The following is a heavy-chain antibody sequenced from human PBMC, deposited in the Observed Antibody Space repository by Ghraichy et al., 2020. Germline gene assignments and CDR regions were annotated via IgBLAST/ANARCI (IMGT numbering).Heavy chain of an antibody. D-gene: IGHD2/OR15-2a*01. V-gene: IGHV1-69*13. CDR2: IIPVLGTT. Sequence: SVKVSCKASGGTFSSYSFNWVRQVPGQGPEWVGGIIPVLGTTDYAQKFQGRVTITADESTTTAYMELSGLTSEDTAHCARGYYLPYSFDYWGQGTLVTVSS. CDR1: GGTFSSYS. J-gene: IGHJ4*02. CDR3: GYYLPYSFDY.